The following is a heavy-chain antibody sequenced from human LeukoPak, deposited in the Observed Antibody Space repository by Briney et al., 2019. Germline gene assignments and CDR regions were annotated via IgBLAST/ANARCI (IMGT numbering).Heavy chain of an antibody. CDR2: ICYSGST. D-gene: IGHD1-1*01. CDR1: GGSISSYY. CDR3: ARDYNWNYYYYMDV. J-gene: IGHJ6*03. Sequence: PSETLSLTCTVSGGSISSYYWSWIRQPPGKGLEWIGYICYSGSTNYNPSLKSRVTISVDTSKNQFSLKLSSVTAADTAVYYCARDYNWNYYYYMDVWGKGTTVTVSS. V-gene: IGHV4-59*01.